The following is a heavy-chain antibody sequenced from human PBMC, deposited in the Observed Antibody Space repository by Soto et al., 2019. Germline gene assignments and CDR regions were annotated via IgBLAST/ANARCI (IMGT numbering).Heavy chain of an antibody. CDR3: ASTGYGSGSYYNGTAPYYYYGMDV. Sequence: RASVKVSCKASGGTFSSYAISWVRQAPGQGLEWMGGIIPIFGTANYAQKFQGRVTITADESTSTAYMELSSLRSEDTAVYYCASTGYGSGSYYNGTAPYYYYGMDVWGQGTTVTVSS. CDR1: GGTFSSYA. J-gene: IGHJ6*02. V-gene: IGHV1-69*13. CDR2: IIPIFGTA. D-gene: IGHD3-10*01.